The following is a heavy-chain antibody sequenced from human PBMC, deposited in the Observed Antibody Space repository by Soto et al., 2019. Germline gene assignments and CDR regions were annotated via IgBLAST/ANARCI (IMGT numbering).Heavy chain of an antibody. Sequence: EVQLLESGGGLVQPGGSLRLSCAVSGFTFSSHAMSWVRQAPGKGLECVSSITGSGDSTYYADSVKGRFTISRDKSKSTLYLQLTRLRAEDPAVYYCAKDLQLSGWLSAQTFDYWGKGTQVTVSS. D-gene: IGHD6-19*01. CDR3: AKDLQLSGWLSAQTFDY. J-gene: IGHJ4*02. CDR2: ITGSGDST. V-gene: IGHV3-23*01. CDR1: GFTFSSHA.